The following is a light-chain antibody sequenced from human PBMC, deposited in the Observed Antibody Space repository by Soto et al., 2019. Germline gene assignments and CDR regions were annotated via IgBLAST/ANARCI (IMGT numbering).Light chain of an antibody. CDR1: QSVSSSS. V-gene: IGKV3-20*01. CDR2: GAS. CDR3: QQYGSSPET. J-gene: IGKJ1*01. Sequence: EIVMTQSPATLPVSPGERATLSCRASQSVSSSSLAWYQQKPGQAPRLLIYGASSRATGIPDRFSGSGSGTDFTLTISGLEPEDFAVYYCQQYGSSPETFGQGTKGDIK.